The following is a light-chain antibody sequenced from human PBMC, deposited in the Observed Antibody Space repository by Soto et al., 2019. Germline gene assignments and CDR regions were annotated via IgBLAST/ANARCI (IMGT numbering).Light chain of an antibody. J-gene: IGKJ1*01. CDR1: QSLTSSY. V-gene: IGKV3-20*01. Sequence: EIVLTQSPGTLSLSPGERATLSCRASQSLTSSYLAWYQQRPGQAPSLLIYGVSSRATGIPDRFRGSGSGTHFTLTITRLEPEDFAGYYCQHYGYSLWTFGQGTKVDI. CDR2: GVS. CDR3: QHYGYSLWT.